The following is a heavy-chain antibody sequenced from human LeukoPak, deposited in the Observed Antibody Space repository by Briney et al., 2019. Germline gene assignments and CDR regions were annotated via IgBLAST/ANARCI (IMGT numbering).Heavy chain of an antibody. V-gene: IGHV3-23*01. CDR1: GFIFSNYD. Sequence: GGSLRLSCVASGFIFSNYDMNWVRQAPGEGLEWVSGVSGIGGGTYYADSVKGRFTISRDNSKNTLYLQMNSLRAEDTAVYYCAKDRWIQLWLRYYYYMDVWGKGTTVTVSS. J-gene: IGHJ6*03. CDR2: VSGIGGGT. CDR3: AKDRWIQLWLRYYYYMDV. D-gene: IGHD5-18*01.